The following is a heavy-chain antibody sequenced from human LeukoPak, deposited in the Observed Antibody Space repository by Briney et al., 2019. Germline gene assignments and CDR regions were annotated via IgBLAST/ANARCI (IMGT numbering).Heavy chain of an antibody. Sequence: GGPLRLSCAASGSTFSSYAMHWVRQAPGKGLEWVAVISSDGSNKYYADSMKGRFTIDRDNSKNTVYLHMNSLRPDDTAIYFCARQEARNYYYEGLDYWGQGNLVTVSS. D-gene: IGHD3-22*01. CDR3: ARQEARNYYYEGLDY. V-gene: IGHV3-30*04. CDR2: ISSDGSNK. CDR1: GSTFSSYA. J-gene: IGHJ4*02.